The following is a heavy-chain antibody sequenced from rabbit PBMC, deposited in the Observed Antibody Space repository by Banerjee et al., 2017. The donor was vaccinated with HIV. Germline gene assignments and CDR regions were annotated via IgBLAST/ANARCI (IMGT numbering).Heavy chain of an antibody. Sequence: QSLEESGGGLVQPEGSLTLTCKAAGFDLSSSYYMSWVRQAPGKGLEWIACIHAGNSGNTYYASWAKGRFTISKTSSTTVTLQMTSLTAADTATYFCARDGSSTGQYFELWGPGTLVTVS. CDR1: GFDLSSSYY. V-gene: IGHV1S40*01. CDR3: ARDGSSTGQYFEL. CDR2: IHAGNSGNT. J-gene: IGHJ4*01. D-gene: IGHD8-1*01.